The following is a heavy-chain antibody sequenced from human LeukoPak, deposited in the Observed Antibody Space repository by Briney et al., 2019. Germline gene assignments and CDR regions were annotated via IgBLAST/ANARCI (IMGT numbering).Heavy chain of an antibody. V-gene: IGHV3-21*01. CDR1: GFTFNNYS. CDR3: ARGQPHVYGDYGANFDY. Sequence: GGSLRLSCAASGFTFNNYSMNWVRQAPGKGLELVSSISSNSSYIFYADSVKGRFTISRDKAKNSLYLAMNSLRAEDTAVYYCARGQPHVYGDYGANFDYWGQGTLVRVSS. CDR2: ISSNSSYI. J-gene: IGHJ4*02. D-gene: IGHD4-17*01.